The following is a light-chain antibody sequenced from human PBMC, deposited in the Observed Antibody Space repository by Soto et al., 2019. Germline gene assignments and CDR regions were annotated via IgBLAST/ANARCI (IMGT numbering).Light chain of an antibody. J-gene: IGKJ2*03. CDR3: QQFDSSRVYS. CDR1: QSVTSTY. Sequence: EIVLTQSPVTLSLSPGERATLSCRANQSVTSTYLAWYQQKPGQSPRLIIYGGSTRASGFPDRFSGGGSGTDFTLTISRLEPEDSAVYHCHCQQFDSSRVYSFGQGTKLEI. V-gene: IGKV3-20*01. CDR2: GGS.